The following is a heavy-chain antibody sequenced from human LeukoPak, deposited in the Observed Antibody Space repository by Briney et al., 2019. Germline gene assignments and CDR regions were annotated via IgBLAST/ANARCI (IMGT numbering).Heavy chain of an antibody. J-gene: IGHJ3*02. CDR1: GFTFSIYG. V-gene: IGHV3-NL1*01. Sequence: PGRSLRLSCAASGFTFSIYGMHWVRQAPGKGLEWVAVIYGGGGTYYADSVKGRFSISRDTSKNTLYLQMNILRAEDTAVYYCAKGAEGGHDAYDIWGQGTMVTVSS. CDR3: AKGAEGGHDAYDI. CDR2: IYGGGGT.